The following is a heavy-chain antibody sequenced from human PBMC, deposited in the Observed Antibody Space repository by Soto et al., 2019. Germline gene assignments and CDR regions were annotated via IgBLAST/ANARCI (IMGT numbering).Heavy chain of an antibody. J-gene: IGHJ2*01. Sequence: QVQLVESGGGVVQPGRSLRLSCAASGFTFSSYGMHWVRQAPGKGLEWVAVIWYDGSNKYYADSVKGRFTISRDNSKNTLYLQMNSLRAEDTAVYYCARVGKGWLQLAEDWYFDLWGRGTLVTVSS. CDR1: GFTFSSYG. CDR2: IWYDGSNK. CDR3: ARVGKGWLQLAEDWYFDL. D-gene: IGHD5-12*01. V-gene: IGHV3-33*01.